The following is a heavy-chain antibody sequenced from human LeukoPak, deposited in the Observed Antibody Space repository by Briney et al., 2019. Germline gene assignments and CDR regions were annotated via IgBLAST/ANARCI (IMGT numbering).Heavy chain of an antibody. D-gene: IGHD2-15*01. Sequence: GGSLRLSCAASGFTFSSYEMNWVRQAPGKGLEWVSYISGSGSTIYYADSVKGRFTISRDNAKNSLYLQMNSLRAEDTAVYYCAKDTVVAVADPRRYGMDVWGQGTTVTVSS. CDR2: ISGSGSTI. V-gene: IGHV3-48*03. CDR3: AKDTVVAVADPRRYGMDV. CDR1: GFTFSSYE. J-gene: IGHJ6*02.